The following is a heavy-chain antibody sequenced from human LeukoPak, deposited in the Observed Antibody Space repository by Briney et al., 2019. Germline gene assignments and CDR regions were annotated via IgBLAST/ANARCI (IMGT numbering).Heavy chain of an antibody. D-gene: IGHD1-26*01. CDR1: GGPISSYY. Sequence: SETLSLTCTVSGGPISSYYWSWIRQPPGKGLEWIGYIYYSGSTNYNPSLKSRVTISVDTSKNQFSLKLSSVTAADTAVYYCARGPVGSTLDSYGMDVWGQGTTVTVSS. CDR3: ARGPVGSTLDSYGMDV. CDR2: IYYSGST. V-gene: IGHV4-59*01. J-gene: IGHJ6*02.